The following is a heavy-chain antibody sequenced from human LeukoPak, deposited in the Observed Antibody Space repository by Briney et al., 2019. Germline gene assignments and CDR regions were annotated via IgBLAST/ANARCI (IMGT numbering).Heavy chain of an antibody. CDR1: GFTFSNYG. D-gene: IGHD2-2*01. CDR3: AKEEEAPIVVVPATTVPPPFDY. Sequence: QPGGSLRLSCSVSGFTFSNYGLHWVRQAPGKGLEWLSYISTTGTTIYYADSVKGRFTISRDNSKNTLYLQMNSLRAEDTAVYYCAKEEEAPIVVVPATTVPPPFDYWGQGTLVTVSS. CDR2: ISTTGTTI. V-gene: IGHV3-48*01. J-gene: IGHJ4*02.